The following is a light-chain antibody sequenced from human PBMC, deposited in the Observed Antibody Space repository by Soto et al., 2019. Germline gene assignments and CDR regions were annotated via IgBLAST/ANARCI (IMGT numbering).Light chain of an antibody. CDR1: QSISSW. CDR2: KAS. V-gene: IGKV1-5*03. J-gene: IGKJ3*01. Sequence: DIQMTQSPSTLSASVGDRVTITCRASQSISSWLAWYQQKPGKAPKLLIYKASSLESGVPSRFSGSGSGTEFTLTISSLQPDDFATYYCQQSFTFCPGTKVVIK. CDR3: QQSFT.